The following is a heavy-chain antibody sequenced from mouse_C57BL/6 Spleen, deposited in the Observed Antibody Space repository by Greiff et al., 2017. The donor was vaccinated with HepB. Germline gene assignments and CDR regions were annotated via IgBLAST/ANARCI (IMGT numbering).Heavy chain of an antibody. V-gene: IGHV14-4*01. D-gene: IGHD2-1*01. CDR1: GFNIKDDY. CDR3: TNYGKGDY. J-gene: IGHJ2*01. Sequence: VQLQQSGAELVRPGASVKLSCTASGFNIKDDYMHWVKQRPEQGLEWIGWIDPENGDTEYASKFQGKATITADTSSNTAYLQLSSLTSEDTAVYYCTNYGKGDYWGQGTTLTVSS. CDR2: IDPENGDT.